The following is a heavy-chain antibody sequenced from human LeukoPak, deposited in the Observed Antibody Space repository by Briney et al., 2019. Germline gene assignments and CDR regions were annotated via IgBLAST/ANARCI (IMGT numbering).Heavy chain of an antibody. CDR2: IYTSGST. CDR1: GASISSYY. Sequence: SETLSLTCTVSGASISSYYWSWIRQPAGKGLEWIGRIYTSGSTNYNPSLKSPVTISVDTSKTQFTLKLSSVSAADTAVYYCARVTMVRGVIIGYYFDYWGQGTLVTVSS. CDR3: ARVTMVRGVIIGYYFDY. V-gene: IGHV4-4*07. J-gene: IGHJ4*02. D-gene: IGHD3-10*01.